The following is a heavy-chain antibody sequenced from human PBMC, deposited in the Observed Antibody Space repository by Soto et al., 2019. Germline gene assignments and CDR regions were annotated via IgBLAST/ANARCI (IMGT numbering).Heavy chain of an antibody. Sequence: QVQLVESGGGVVQPERSQRLSCTASKFTFASYVMHWVRQAPGEGLEWVALISFDGTNKYYADSVKGRFNISRDNSKNTRYLQMNSLRPEDTAVYYCAREMIPMIMGGMSAMDVWGQGTTVTVS. J-gene: IGHJ6*02. CDR3: AREMIPMIMGGMSAMDV. CDR1: KFTFASYV. V-gene: IGHV3-30*04. D-gene: IGHD3-22*01. CDR2: ISFDGTNK.